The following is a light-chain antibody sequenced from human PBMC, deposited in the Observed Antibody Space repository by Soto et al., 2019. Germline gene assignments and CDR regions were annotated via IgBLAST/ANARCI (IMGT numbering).Light chain of an antibody. CDR1: QSISSY. CDR3: QQSYSTPWT. CDR2: AAS. J-gene: IGKJ1*01. V-gene: IGKV1-39*01. Sequence: IKRPQSPSSLLASLEARFPFIAGQSQSISSYLNWYQQKPGKAPKLLIYAASSLQSGVPSRFSGSGSGTDFTLTISSLQPEDFATYYCQQSYSTPWTLGQGTKVDIK.